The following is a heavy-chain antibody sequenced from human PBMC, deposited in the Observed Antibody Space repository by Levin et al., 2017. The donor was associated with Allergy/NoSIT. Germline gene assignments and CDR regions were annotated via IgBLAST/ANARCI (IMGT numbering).Heavy chain of an antibody. CDR2: IKQDGSEK. CDR1: GFTFSSYW. J-gene: IGHJ4*02. D-gene: IGHD4-17*01. CDR3: AVRMTTVTMFAY. V-gene: IGHV3-7*01. Sequence: GESLKISCAASGFTFSSYWMSWVRQAPGKGLEWVANIKQDGSEKYYVDSVKGRFTISRDNAKNSLYLQMNSLRAEDTAVYYCAVRMTTVTMFAYWGQGTLVTVSS.